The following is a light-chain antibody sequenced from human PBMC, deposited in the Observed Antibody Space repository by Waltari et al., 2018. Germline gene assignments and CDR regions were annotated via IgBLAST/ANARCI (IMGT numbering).Light chain of an antibody. CDR2: EVN. CDR1: SSDIGGYNW. J-gene: IGLJ2*01. V-gene: IGLV2-8*01. CDR3: TSYAGSNPVV. Sequence: QSALTQPPSASGSPGQSVAISCTGTSSDIGGYNWVSWYQQHPGKAPKLMIYEVNKRPAGVPVRFSGSKSGNTASLTVSGLQAEDEADYYCTSYAGSNPVVFGGGTKLTVL.